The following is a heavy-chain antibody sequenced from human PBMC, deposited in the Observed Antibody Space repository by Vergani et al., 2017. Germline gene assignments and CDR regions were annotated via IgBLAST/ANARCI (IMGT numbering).Heavy chain of an antibody. Sequence: QVQLVESGGGVVQPGRSLRLSCAASGFTFSSYGMHWVRPAPGKGLEWVAVISYDGSNKYYADSVKGRFTISRDNSKNTLYLQMNSLRAEDTAVYYCAKGPTRSTHHYYYDMDVWGKGTTVTVSS. CDR1: GFTFSSYG. V-gene: IGHV3-30*18. J-gene: IGHJ6*03. CDR2: ISYDGSNK. D-gene: IGHD1-26*01. CDR3: AKGPTRSTHHYYYDMDV.